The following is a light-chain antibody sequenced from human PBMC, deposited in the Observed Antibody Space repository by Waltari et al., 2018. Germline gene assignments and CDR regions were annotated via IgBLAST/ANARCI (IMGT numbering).Light chain of an antibody. CDR1: QSVLFSSDNKNY. Sequence: DIVLTQSPDSLAVSLGERATINCKSSQSVLFSSDNKNYLAWYQQKPGQPPKLLIYWASTRDSGVPDRFSGSGSGTDFTLTISSLQAEDVAVYYCQQSYSSPHTFGQGTKLEIK. CDR2: WAS. V-gene: IGKV4-1*01. J-gene: IGKJ2*01. CDR3: QQSYSSPHT.